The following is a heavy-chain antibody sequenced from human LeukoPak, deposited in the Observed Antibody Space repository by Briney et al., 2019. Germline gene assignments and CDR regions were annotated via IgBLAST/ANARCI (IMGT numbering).Heavy chain of an antibody. CDR3: ARERGICLQKFDD. J-gene: IGHJ4*02. V-gene: IGHV1-2*02. CDR2: INPNSGGT. D-gene: IGHD5-24*01. CDR1: GYTFTVYY. Sequence: ASVKVSCKASGYTFTVYYMHWVRQAPGQGLEWMGWINPNSGGTNYAQKFQGRVTMTRDTSISTAYMELSRLRSDDPAVYYCARERGICLQKFDDWGEGTLVTVSS.